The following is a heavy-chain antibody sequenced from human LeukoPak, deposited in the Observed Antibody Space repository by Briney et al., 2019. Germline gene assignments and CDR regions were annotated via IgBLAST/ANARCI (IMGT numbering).Heavy chain of an antibody. D-gene: IGHD3-10*01. J-gene: IGHJ4*02. CDR3: ARSLLWFGELPSLIDY. Sequence: PGGSLRLSCAASGFTFSSYSMNWVRQAPGKGLEWVSYISSSSSTIYYADSVKGRFTIPRDNAKNSLYLQMNSLRDEDTAVYYCARSLLWFGELPSLIDYWGQGTLVTVSS. CDR1: GFTFSSYS. CDR2: ISSSSSTI. V-gene: IGHV3-48*02.